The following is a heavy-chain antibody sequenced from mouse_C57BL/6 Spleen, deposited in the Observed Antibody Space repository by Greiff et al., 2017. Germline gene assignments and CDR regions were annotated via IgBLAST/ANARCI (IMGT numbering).Heavy chain of an antibody. V-gene: IGHV1-64*01. CDR1: GYTFTSYW. D-gene: IGHD2-3*01. CDR3: ARGYDGYSVGY. Sequence: QVQLQQPGAELVKPGASVKLSCKASGYTFTSYWMHWVKQRPGQGLEWIGMIHPNSGSTNYNEKFKGKATLTVDKSSSTAYMQLSSLTSEDSAVYYCARGYDGYSVGYWGHGTTLSVSS. J-gene: IGHJ2*01. CDR2: IHPNSGST.